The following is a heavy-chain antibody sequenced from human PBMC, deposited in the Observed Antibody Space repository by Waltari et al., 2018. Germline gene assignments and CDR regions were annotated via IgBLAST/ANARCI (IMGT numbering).Heavy chain of an antibody. CDR1: GGSISSGSVY. Sequence: QVQLQESGPGLVRPSQTLSLTCTVSGGSISSGSVYWTWIRQPAGKVLEWVGHIFTSGSTKYNPSRKSRVSVSLDTSENQFSLRLSSVTAADTAVYYCARDEARYYDIMTGGGYYGLDVWGQGTTVTVSS. CDR3: ARDEARYYDIMTGGGYYGLDV. J-gene: IGHJ6*02. V-gene: IGHV4-61*02. D-gene: IGHD3-9*01. CDR2: IFTSGST.